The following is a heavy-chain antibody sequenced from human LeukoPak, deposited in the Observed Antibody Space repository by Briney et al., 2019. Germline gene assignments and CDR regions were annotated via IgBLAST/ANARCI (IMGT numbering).Heavy chain of an antibody. CDR3: AAGGAHRTTDSSGYYNPPDY. V-gene: IGHV4-38-2*02. Sequence: PSETLSLTCTVSGGSISSYYWGWIRQPPGKGLEWIGSIYHSGSTYYNPSLKSRVTISVDTSKNQFSLKLSSVTAADTAVYYCAAGGAHRTTDSSGYYNPPDYWGQGTLVTVSS. D-gene: IGHD3-22*01. J-gene: IGHJ4*02. CDR2: IYHSGST. CDR1: GGSISSYY.